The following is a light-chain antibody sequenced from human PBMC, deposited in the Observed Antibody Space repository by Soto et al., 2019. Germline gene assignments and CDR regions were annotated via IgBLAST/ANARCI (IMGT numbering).Light chain of an antibody. V-gene: IGKV1-5*03. Sequence: DIQMTQSPSTLSASVGDRVTITCRASQSISPWLAWYQQKPGKAPKLLISMTSSLETGVPSQFSGSGSGTEFTLTISSLQPDDFAIYYCQQYYNFPRTFGQGTKVEIK. CDR1: QSISPW. CDR3: QQYYNFPRT. CDR2: MTS. J-gene: IGKJ1*01.